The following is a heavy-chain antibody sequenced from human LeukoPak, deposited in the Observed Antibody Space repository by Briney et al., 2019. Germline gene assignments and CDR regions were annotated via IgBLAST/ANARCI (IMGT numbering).Heavy chain of an antibody. J-gene: IGHJ5*02. CDR1: GGSISSGGYY. V-gene: IGHV4-31*03. CDR3: ARELGVPPLFDP. CDR2: IYYSGST. Sequence: SETLSLTCTVSGGSISSGGYYWSWIRQHPGKGLEWIGYIYYSGSTYYNPSLKSRVTISVDTSKNQFSLKLSSVTAADTAVYYCARELGVPPLFDPWGQGTLVTVSS. D-gene: IGHD3-16*01.